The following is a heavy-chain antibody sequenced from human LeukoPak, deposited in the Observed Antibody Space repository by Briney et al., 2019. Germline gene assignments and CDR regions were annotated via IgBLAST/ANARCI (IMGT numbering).Heavy chain of an antibody. J-gene: IGHJ4*02. Sequence: PSETLSLTCAVSGYSISSGYNWGWIRPPPGKGLEWIGSIYHSGSTYYNPSLKSRVTISVDTSKNQFSLKLSSVTAADTAVYYCARGGLRFLEWLIGYWGQGTLVTVSS. D-gene: IGHD3-3*01. V-gene: IGHV4-38-2*01. CDR2: IYHSGST. CDR1: GYSISSGYN. CDR3: ARGGLRFLEWLIGY.